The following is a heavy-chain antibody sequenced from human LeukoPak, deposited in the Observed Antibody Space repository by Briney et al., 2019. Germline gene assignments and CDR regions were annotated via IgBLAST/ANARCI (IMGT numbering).Heavy chain of an antibody. Sequence: GGSLRLSCAASGFTFSSYAMSWVRQAPGKGLEWVSGLSGSGGTTYYADSVKGRFTISRDNSRNTLYLQMNSLRADDTAVYYCAKRISGSVWFYYGLDVWGQGTTVTVSS. CDR1: GFTFSSYA. D-gene: IGHD6-25*01. CDR2: LSGSGGTT. J-gene: IGHJ6*02. CDR3: AKRISGSVWFYYGLDV. V-gene: IGHV3-23*01.